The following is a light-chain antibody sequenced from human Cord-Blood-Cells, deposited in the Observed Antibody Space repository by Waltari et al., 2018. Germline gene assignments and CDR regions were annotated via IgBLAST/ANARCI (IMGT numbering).Light chain of an antibody. V-gene: IGLV2-14*03. CDR2: DVS. CDR3: SSYTSSSTV. CDR1: STDVGRYNY. J-gene: IGLJ3*02. Sequence: QSALTPPASVSGSPGQSLTISCTGTSTDVGRYNYLSWDQHHPGKAPTLMIYDVSNRPSGVSNRFSGSKSGNTASLTISGLQAEDEADYYCSSYTSSSTVFGGGTKRTVL.